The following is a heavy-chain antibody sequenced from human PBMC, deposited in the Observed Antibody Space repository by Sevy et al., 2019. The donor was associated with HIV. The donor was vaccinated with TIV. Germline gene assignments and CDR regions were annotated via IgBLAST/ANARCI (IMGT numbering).Heavy chain of an antibody. CDR1: GFSVSSNY. J-gene: IGHJ4*02. V-gene: IGHV3-66*01. CDR2: IYSAGYT. D-gene: IGHD6-13*01. Sequence: GGSLRFSCAASGFSVSSNYMSWVRQAPGKGLEWVSIIYSAGYTYYADSVKGRFTISRDNSKNTLYLQMNSLRAEDTAVYYCARRYSSSWGHPVWGQGTLVTVSS. CDR3: ARRYSSSWGHPV.